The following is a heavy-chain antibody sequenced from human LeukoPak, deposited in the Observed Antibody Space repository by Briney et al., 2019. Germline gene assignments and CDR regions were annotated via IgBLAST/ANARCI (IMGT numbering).Heavy chain of an antibody. Sequence: SETLSLTCTVSGGSISTYYWTWIRQPPGKGLEWIGFIYDSGSTNYNPSLKSRVTISVDTSKNQFSLKLSSVTAADTAVYYCAREGQFGYYDNSGYHEYYFDYWGRGTLVTVSS. CDR2: IYDSGST. CDR1: GGSISTYY. D-gene: IGHD3-22*01. J-gene: IGHJ4*02. V-gene: IGHV4-59*12. CDR3: AREGQFGYYDNSGYHEYYFDY.